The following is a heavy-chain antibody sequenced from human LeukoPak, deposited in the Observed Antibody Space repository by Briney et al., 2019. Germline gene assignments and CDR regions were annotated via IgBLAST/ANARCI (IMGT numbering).Heavy chain of an antibody. CDR2: ISTSSSYI. Sequence: GGSLRLPCAASGFTFSSYSMNWVRQAPGKGLEWVSSISTSSSYIYYADSVKGRFTISRDNAKNSLYLQMNSLGAEDTAVYYCAKGGGVGAKEDAFDIWGQGTMVTVSS. J-gene: IGHJ3*02. CDR1: GFTFSSYS. V-gene: IGHV3-21*01. D-gene: IGHD1-26*01. CDR3: AKGGGVGAKEDAFDI.